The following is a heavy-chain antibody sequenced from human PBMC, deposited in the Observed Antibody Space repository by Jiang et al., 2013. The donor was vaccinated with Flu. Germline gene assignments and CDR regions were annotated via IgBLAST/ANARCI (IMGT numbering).Heavy chain of an antibody. V-gene: IGHV1-46*01. CDR2: INPTVGST. D-gene: IGHD1-1*01. J-gene: IGHJ4*02. Sequence: GAEVKKPGASVKVSCKASGYTFTNYFMHWVRQAPGQGLEWMAVINPTVGSTIYAQKFQGRVTMTRDTSTSTVYMELSSLRSEDTAIYYCAKEGRMEGFDYWGQGTLVTVSS. CDR3: AKEGRMEGFDY. CDR1: GYTFTNYF.